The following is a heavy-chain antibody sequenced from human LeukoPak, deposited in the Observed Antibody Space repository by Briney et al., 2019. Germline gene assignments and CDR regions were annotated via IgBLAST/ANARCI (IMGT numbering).Heavy chain of an antibody. CDR3: AKVFSPYYDFWSGYQGFDY. Sequence: GGSLRLSCAASGFTFSSYAMSWVRQAPGKGLEWVSAISGSGGSTYYADSVKGRFTISRDNSKNTLYLQMNSLRAEDTAVYYCAKVFSPYYDFWSGYQGFDYWGQGTLVTVSS. D-gene: IGHD3-3*01. J-gene: IGHJ4*02. CDR1: GFTFSSYA. V-gene: IGHV3-23*01. CDR2: ISGSGGST.